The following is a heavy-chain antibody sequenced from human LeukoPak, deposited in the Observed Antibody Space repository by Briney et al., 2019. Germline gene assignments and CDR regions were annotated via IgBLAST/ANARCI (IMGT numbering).Heavy chain of an antibody. CDR2: ISSSSYI. V-gene: IGHV3-21*01. Sequence: GGSLRLSCAASGFTFSSYSMNWVRQAPGKGLEWVSSISSSSYIYYADSVKGRFTISRDNAKNSLYLQMNSLRAEDTAVYYCARNTYYDFLDAFDIWGQGTMVTVSS. D-gene: IGHD3-3*01. CDR3: ARNTYYDFLDAFDI. CDR1: GFTFSSYS. J-gene: IGHJ3*02.